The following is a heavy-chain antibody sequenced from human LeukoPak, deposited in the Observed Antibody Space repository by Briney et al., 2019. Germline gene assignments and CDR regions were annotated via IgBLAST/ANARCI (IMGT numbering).Heavy chain of an antibody. CDR3: VRVAYGDYYFDY. Sequence: SETLSLTCTVPGGSISNYFWSWIRQPAGKGLEWIGRIYFSGRTNYNPSLKSRVTMSVDTSKNQFSLRLSPVTAADTAIYYCVRVAYGDYYFDYWGQGTLVTVSS. CDR2: IYFSGRT. CDR1: GGSISNYF. J-gene: IGHJ4*02. D-gene: IGHD4-17*01. V-gene: IGHV4-4*07.